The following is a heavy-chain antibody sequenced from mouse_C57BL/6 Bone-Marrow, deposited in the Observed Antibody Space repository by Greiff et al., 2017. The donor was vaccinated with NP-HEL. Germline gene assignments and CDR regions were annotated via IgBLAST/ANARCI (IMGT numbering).Heavy chain of an antibody. CDR2: IDPSDSET. Sequence: QVQLKQPGAELVRPGSSVKLSCKASGYTFTSYWMHWVKQRPIQGLEWIGNIDPSDSETHYNQKFKDKATLTVDKSSSTAYMQLSSLTSEDSAVYYCATIYYYGSRYFDVWGTGTTVTVSS. CDR1: GYTFTSYW. J-gene: IGHJ1*03. D-gene: IGHD1-1*01. CDR3: ATIYYYGSRYFDV. V-gene: IGHV1-52*01.